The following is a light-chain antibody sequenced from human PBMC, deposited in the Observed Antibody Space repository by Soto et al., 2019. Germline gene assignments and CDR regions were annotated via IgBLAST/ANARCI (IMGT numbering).Light chain of an antibody. J-gene: IGKJ1*01. CDR2: AAT. Sequence: DILLTQSPGTLSPSPGERATLSCRASQSVSNKYLAWYQKKPSQPPRLLIYAATNKATGLSDRFSSSGAATDFPLTISMLEDEDVAVYYCQQYGSSGTFGQGTKVDIK. CDR1: QSVSNKY. CDR3: QQYGSSGT. V-gene: IGKV3-20*01.